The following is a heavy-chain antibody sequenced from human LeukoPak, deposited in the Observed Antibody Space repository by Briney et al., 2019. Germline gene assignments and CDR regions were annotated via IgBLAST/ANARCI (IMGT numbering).Heavy chain of an antibody. V-gene: IGHV3-33*08. CDR1: GLTFSSYG. Sequence: GGSLRLSCAASGLTFSSYGMHWVRQAPGKGLEWVALIWYDGSNKYYADSVKGRFTISRDNSKNTLYLQMNSLRAEDTAVYYCARDGELEVFDYWGQGTLVTVSS. J-gene: IGHJ4*02. CDR2: IWYDGSNK. CDR3: ARDGELEVFDY. D-gene: IGHD1-1*01.